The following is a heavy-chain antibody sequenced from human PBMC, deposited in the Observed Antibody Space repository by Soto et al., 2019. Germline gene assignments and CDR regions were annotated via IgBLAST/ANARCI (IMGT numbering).Heavy chain of an antibody. CDR2: IIPIFGTA. CDR1: GEGISVYA. V-gene: IGHV1-69*06. CDR3: ARDRRGYSYGPFDY. Sequence: LVNVDCKGSGEGISVYASSWVLMTTGQGLEWMGGIIPIFGTANYAQKFQGRVTITADKSTSTAYMELSSLRSEDTAVYYCARDRRGYSYGPFDYWGQGTLVTVSS. D-gene: IGHD5-18*01. J-gene: IGHJ4*02.